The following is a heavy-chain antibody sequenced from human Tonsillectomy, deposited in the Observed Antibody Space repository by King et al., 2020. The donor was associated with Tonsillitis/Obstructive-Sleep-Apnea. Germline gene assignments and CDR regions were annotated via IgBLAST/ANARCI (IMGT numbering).Heavy chain of an antibody. Sequence: QLVQSGGGLEQPGRSLRLSCAASGFTFDDYAMYWVRQAPGKGLEWVSGISWNSGSKVYADSVKGRFTISRDNAKNSLYLQMNSLRAEDTVLYYCAKDLIKAESGTPGDAFDIWGQGTMVTVSS. CDR2: ISWNSGSK. CDR3: AKDLIKAESGTPGDAFDI. D-gene: IGHD6-13*01. V-gene: IGHV3-9*01. CDR1: GFTFDDYA. J-gene: IGHJ3*02.